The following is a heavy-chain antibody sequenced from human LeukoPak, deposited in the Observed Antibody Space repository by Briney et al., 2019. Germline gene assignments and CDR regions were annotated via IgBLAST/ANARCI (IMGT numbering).Heavy chain of an antibody. J-gene: IGHJ4*02. V-gene: IGHV3-23*01. CDR1: GFTFSSYA. Sequence: GGSLRLSCAASGFTFSSYAMSWVRQAPGKGLEWVSAISGSGGSTYYADSVKDRFTISRDNSKNTLYLQMNSLRAEDTAVYYCAKGAGIVTIFGVVTGLSSPTDYWGQGTLVTVSS. D-gene: IGHD3-3*01. CDR3: AKGAGIVTIFGVVTGLSSPTDY. CDR2: ISGSGGST.